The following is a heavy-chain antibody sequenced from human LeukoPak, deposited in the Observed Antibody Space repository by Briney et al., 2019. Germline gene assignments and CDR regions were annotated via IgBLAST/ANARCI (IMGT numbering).Heavy chain of an antibody. CDR1: GFTFSSYA. J-gene: IGHJ4*02. V-gene: IGHV3-23*01. CDR2: IHGSGGST. CDR3: ATLSYDYYHDSGFQIN. D-gene: IGHD3-16*01. Sequence: GGSLRLSCAASGFTFSSYAMSWVRQAPGKGLEWVSAIHGSGGSTYYADSVKGRFTISRDNAKNTLHLQMNSLRAEDTALYYCATLSYDYYHDSGFQINWGQGTLVTVSS.